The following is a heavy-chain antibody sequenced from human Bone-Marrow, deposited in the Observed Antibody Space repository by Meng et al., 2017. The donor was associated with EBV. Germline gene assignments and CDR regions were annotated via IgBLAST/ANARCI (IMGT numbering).Heavy chain of an antibody. CDR2: ISSSSSYI. J-gene: IGHJ4*02. V-gene: IGHV3-21*01. D-gene: IGHD6-19*01. Sequence: EVQLVESGGGLVKLGGSLRLSCAASGFTFSSYSMTWVRQAPGKGLEWVSSISSSSSYIYYADSVKGRFTISRDNAKNSLYLQMNSLRAEDTAVYYCARSHSGWYDWGQGTLVTVSS. CDR1: GFTFSSYS. CDR3: ARSHSGWYD.